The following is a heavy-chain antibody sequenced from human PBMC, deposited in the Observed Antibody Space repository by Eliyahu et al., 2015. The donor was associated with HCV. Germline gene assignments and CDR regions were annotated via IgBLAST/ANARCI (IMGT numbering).Heavy chain of an antibody. CDR3: ARNEGGPFDY. Sequence: EXQLVEXGGGLEQPGGSLGXSXTASGFTFSSYEMNWVRQAPGRGLEWVSYIXGSGGTIYYADSVKGRFTISRDNAKNSLYLQMTSLRAEDTALYYCARNEGGPFDYWGQGTLVTVSS. CDR2: IXGSGGTI. CDR1: GFTFSSYE. V-gene: IGHV3-48*03. J-gene: IGHJ4*02.